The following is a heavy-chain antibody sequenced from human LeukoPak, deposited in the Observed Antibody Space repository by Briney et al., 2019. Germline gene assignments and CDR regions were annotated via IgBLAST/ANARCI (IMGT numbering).Heavy chain of an antibody. CDR3: ARDHDSSGNYLDFLDS. CDR2: IRVHDGNS. CDR1: GYTFTNYP. D-gene: IGHD3-22*01. V-gene: IGHV1-18*01. J-gene: IGHJ4*02. Sequence: ASVKVSCKASGYTFTNYPITWVRQAPGQGLEWMGWIRVHDGNSHYAQKYQGRVTLTTDTSTNAAYMELRSLSSDDTAVYYCARDHDSSGNYLDFLDSWGQGTLVTVSS.